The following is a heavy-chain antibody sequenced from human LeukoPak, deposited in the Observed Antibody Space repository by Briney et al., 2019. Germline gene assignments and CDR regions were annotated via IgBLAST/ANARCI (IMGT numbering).Heavy chain of an antibody. V-gene: IGHV3-15*01. CDR3: TTEGPIVVVPAAITDWFDP. Sequence: SGGNLSLSGAASGFTFSNAWRGWVAKAPGKGRVGVGRIKRKTDGGTQNYDAPVKGSFAISRDDSKNTLSLQMNSLKTEDTAVYYCTTEGPIVVVPAAITDWFDPWGQGTLVTVSS. J-gene: IGHJ5*02. D-gene: IGHD2-2*01. CDR1: GFTFSNAW. CDR2: IKRKTDGGTQ.